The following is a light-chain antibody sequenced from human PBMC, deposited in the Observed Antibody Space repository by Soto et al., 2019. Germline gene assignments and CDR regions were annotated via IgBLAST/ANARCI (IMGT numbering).Light chain of an antibody. J-gene: IGKJ5*01. CDR3: QQRYSSPLT. CDR2: AAS. CDR1: QSINRH. V-gene: IGKV1-39*01. Sequence: HITQYPLTLAASAPDIDPSTRRASQSINRHLNWYQQEPGKAPKFLIYAASSLQSGVPSRFSGSGSGTEFTLTVSSLQPEDFATYYCQQRYSSPLTFGQGTRLEIK.